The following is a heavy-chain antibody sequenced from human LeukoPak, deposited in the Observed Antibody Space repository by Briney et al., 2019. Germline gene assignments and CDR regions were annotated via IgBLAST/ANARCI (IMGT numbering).Heavy chain of an antibody. V-gene: IGHV1-2*02. CDR2: INPNSGGT. CDR1: GYTFTGYY. Sequence: ASVKVSCKASGYTFTGYYMHWVRQAPGQGLEWMGWINPNSGGTNYARKFQGRVTMTRDTSISTAYMELSRLRSDDTAVYYCAISIVVVPAAWTDAFDIWGQGTMVTVSS. D-gene: IGHD2-2*01. J-gene: IGHJ3*02. CDR3: AISIVVVPAAWTDAFDI.